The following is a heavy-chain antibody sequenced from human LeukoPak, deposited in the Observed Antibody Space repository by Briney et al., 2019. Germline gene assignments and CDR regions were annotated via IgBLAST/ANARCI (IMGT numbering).Heavy chain of an antibody. CDR1: GGSISSGGYY. V-gene: IGHV4-31*09. J-gene: IGHJ4*02. CDR3: ARNGGNSDYDY. Sequence: SETLSLTRTVSGGSISSGGYYWSWIRQHPGKGLEWIGYIYYSGSTYYNPSLKSRVTMLLDKSKNQFFLKLNSVTAADTAVYYCARNGGNSDYDYWGQGTLVTVSA. CDR2: IYYSGST. D-gene: IGHD4-23*01.